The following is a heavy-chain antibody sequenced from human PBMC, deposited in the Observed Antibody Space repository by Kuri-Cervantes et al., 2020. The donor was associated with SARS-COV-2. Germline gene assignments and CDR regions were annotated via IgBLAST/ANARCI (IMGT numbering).Heavy chain of an antibody. Sequence: SVKVSCKASGYTFTGYYMHWVRQAPGQAPEWMGWITPFNGNTKYAQKFQDRLTITRDRPMNTAYMELSSLRYEDTAVYYCATESISVIVIYAFYFWGQGTLVTVSS. CDR1: GYTFTGYY. J-gene: IGHJ3*01. D-gene: IGHD3-22*01. CDR2: ITPFNGNT. CDR3: ATESISVIVIYAFYF. V-gene: IGHV1-45*02.